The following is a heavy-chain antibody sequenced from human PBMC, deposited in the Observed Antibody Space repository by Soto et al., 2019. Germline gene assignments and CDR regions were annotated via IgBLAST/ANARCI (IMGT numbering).Heavy chain of an antibody. D-gene: IGHD4-17*01. CDR1: GGSISSGGYS. V-gene: IGHV4-30-2*01. CDR2: IYHSGST. Sequence: QLQLQESGSGLVKPSQTLSLTCAVSGGSISSGGYSWSWIRQPPGKGLEWIGYIYHSGSTYYNPSLRRRVPMSVDRTKIRCSLRLSSVTAADTAVYYCASAHYGDYGYGMDVWGQGTTVTVSS. CDR3: ASAHYGDYGYGMDV. J-gene: IGHJ6*02.